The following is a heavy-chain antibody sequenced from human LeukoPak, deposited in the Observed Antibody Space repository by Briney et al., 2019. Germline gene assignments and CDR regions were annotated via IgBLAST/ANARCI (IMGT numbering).Heavy chain of an antibody. Sequence: GGSLRLSCAASGFTFSSYAMHWVRQAPGKGLEWVAVISYDGSNKYYADSVKGRFTISRDNSKNTLYLQMNSLRAEDTAVYYCARDLVGGPSSTSVWGQGTLVTVSS. J-gene: IGHJ4*02. CDR2: ISYDGSNK. CDR3: ARDLVGGPSSTSV. V-gene: IGHV3-30-3*01. D-gene: IGHD2-2*01. CDR1: GFTFSSYA.